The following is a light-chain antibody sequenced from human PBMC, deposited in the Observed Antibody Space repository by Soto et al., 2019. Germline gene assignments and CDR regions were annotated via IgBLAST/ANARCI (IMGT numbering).Light chain of an antibody. CDR1: TGSVTTSYY. CDR2: STS. Sequence: QTVVTQEPSLTVSPGGTGTLTCGYGTGSVTTSYYPTWVQQKPGQPPRTLFYSTSNRQSWTPAHFSASVRGGKAALTLSGVRPEDEADYYCLRYFDGVGVFGGGTKLTVL. V-gene: IGLV7-43*01. CDR3: LRYFDGVGV. J-gene: IGLJ3*02.